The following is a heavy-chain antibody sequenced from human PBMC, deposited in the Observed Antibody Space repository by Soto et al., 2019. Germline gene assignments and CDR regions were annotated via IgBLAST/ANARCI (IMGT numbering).Heavy chain of an antibody. Sequence: KPSETLSLTCTVSGGSISSSSYYWGWIRQPPGKGLVWIGSIYYSGTTYYNPSLKSRVTISVDTSKNQFSLKLSSVTAADTAVYYCARHRGYYDILTGYYTELNFDYWGQGTLVTVPQ. CDR1: GGSISSSSYY. V-gene: IGHV4-39*01. J-gene: IGHJ4*02. D-gene: IGHD3-9*01. CDR3: ARHRGYYDILTGYYTELNFDY. CDR2: IYYSGTT.